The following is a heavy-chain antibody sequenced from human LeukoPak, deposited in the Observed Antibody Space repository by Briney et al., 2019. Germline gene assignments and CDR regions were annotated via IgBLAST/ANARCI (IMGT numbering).Heavy chain of an antibody. Sequence: SETLSLTCAVYGGSFNGYSWSWIRQPPGKGLEWIGEINHSGGTNYNPPLKSRVTISVDTSKNQFSLKLRSVTAADTAVYYCARVCLWGGSCYVYYNGMDVWGQGTTVTVSS. J-gene: IGHJ6*02. CDR3: ARVCLWGGSCYVYYNGMDV. CDR2: INHSGGT. V-gene: IGHV4-34*01. CDR1: GGSFNGYS. D-gene: IGHD2-2*01.